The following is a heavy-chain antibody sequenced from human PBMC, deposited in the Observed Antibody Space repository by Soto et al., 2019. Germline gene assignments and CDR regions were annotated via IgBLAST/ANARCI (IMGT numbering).Heavy chain of an antibody. CDR3: ARKVLVSTIRPDYWDFDR. CDR1: GFTFINDA. D-gene: IGHD2-8*01. CDR2: ISGGGDAT. Sequence: EVPLLESGGDSVQPGGSVRLSCAVSGFTFINDAMNWVRQAPGKGLEWVSTISGGGDATFFEDSVRGRFTFSRDNSKNTVTLPMSSLGVDDTAVYDCARKVLVSTIRPDYWDFDRCGRGTLVTGSS. J-gene: IGHJ2*01. V-gene: IGHV3-23*01.